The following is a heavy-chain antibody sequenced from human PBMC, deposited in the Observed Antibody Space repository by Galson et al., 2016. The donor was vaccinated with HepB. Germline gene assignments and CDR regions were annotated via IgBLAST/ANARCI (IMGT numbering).Heavy chain of an antibody. D-gene: IGHD3-22*01. J-gene: IGHJ5*02. Sequence: SLRLSCAASGFIFSIYAMNWVRQAPGKGLEWVSTIMHSGATTYYADSVRGRFTVSRDNFRNTLYLHMNNLRPEDTAVYYCSKDFGREVYGSSGPWGQGALVTVST. CDR1: GFIFSIYA. CDR2: IMHSGATT. V-gene: IGHV3-23*01. CDR3: SKDFGREVYGSSGP.